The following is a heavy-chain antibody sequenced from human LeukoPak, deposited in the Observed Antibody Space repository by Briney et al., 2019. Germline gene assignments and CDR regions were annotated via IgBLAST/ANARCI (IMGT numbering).Heavy chain of an antibody. V-gene: IGHV3-7*01. J-gene: IGHJ4*02. CDR1: GFTFSSYW. CDR2: IKQDGSEK. Sequence: GGSLRLSCAASGFTFSSYWMSWVRQAPGKGLEWVANIKQDGSEKYYADSVKGRFTISRDNSKNTLYLQMNSLRAEDTAVYYCARDELPLWFGELCPDYWGQGTLVTVSS. CDR3: ARDELPLWFGELCPDY. D-gene: IGHD3-10*01.